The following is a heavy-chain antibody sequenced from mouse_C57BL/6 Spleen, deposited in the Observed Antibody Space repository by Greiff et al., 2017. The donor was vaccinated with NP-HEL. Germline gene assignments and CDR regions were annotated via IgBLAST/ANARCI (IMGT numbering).Heavy chain of an antibody. Sequence: QVQLKQPGAELVKPGASVKLSCKASGYTFTSYWMQWVKQRPGQGLEWIGEIDPSDSYTNYNQKFKGKATLTVDTSSSTAYMQLSSLTSEDSAVYYCARYPTGSSSYWGQGTLVTVSA. J-gene: IGHJ3*01. CDR1: GYTFTSYW. CDR3: ARYPTGSSSY. D-gene: IGHD1-1*01. CDR2: IDPSDSYT. V-gene: IGHV1-50*01.